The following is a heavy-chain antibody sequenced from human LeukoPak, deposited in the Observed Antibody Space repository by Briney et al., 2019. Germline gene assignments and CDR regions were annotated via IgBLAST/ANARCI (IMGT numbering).Heavy chain of an antibody. CDR1: GFTFSSYE. CDR2: ISSSGSTI. CDR3: ARAPPLWFGESPIPYYYGRDV. Sequence: GGSLRLSCAASGFTFSSYEMNWVRQAPGKGLEWVSYISSSGSTIYYADSVKGRFTISRDNAKNSLYLQMNSLRAEDTAVYYCARAPPLWFGESPIPYYYGRDVWGQGTTVSVSS. J-gene: IGHJ6*02. D-gene: IGHD3-10*01. V-gene: IGHV3-48*03.